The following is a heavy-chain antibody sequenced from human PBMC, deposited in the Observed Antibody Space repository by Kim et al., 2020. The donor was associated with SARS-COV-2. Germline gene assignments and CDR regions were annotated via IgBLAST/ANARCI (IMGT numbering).Heavy chain of an antibody. CDR2: MNPNSGNT. CDR3: ARGRLAGAGTVPLFPYYYYFVDV. J-gene: IGHJ6*03. CDR1: GYTFTSYD. V-gene: IGHV1-8*01. D-gene: IGHD6-13*01. Sequence: ASVKVSCKASGYTFTSYDINWVRQATGQGLEWMGWMNPNSGNTGYAQKFQGTVTMTRNTSISTAYMELSSLRSEDTAVYFCARGRLAGAGTVPLFPYYYYFVDVWGKGTTVTVSS.